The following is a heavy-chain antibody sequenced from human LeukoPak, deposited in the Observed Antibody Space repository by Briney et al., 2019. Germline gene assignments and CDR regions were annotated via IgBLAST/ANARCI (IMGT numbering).Heavy chain of an antibody. CDR3: ARARGPYCSSPSCPLDY. V-gene: IGHV5-51*01. D-gene: IGHD2-2*01. Sequence: GESLRISCKGSGYSFTSYWIGWVRQMPGKGLEWMGIIYPGDSDTRYSPSFQGQVTISADKSISTAYLQWSSLKASDTAMYYCARARGPYCSSPSCPLDYWGQGTLVTVSS. CDR2: IYPGDSDT. J-gene: IGHJ4*02. CDR1: GYSFTSYW.